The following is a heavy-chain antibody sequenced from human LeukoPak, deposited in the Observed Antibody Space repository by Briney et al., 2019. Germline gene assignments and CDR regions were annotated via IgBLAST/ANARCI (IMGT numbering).Heavy chain of an antibody. Sequence: GGSLRLSCAASGFTFSRYSMNWVRQAPGKGLEWVSSISISSNYIYYADSLKGRFTISRDNAKNSLYLQVNSLRAEDTAVYYCARENTYSSSWSYFDYWGQGTLVTVSS. D-gene: IGHD6-13*01. J-gene: IGHJ4*02. CDR2: ISISSNYI. CDR1: GFTFSRYS. V-gene: IGHV3-21*04. CDR3: ARENTYSSSWSYFDY.